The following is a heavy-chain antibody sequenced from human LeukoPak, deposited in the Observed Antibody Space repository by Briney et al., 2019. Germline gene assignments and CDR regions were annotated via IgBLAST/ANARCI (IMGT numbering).Heavy chain of an antibody. CDR1: GVSISRYY. Sequence: SETLSLTCTLSGVSISRYYWTWIGQPAGRGREWMGRIDSSGSTNYNPSLKSRLTMSIDTSKNQFSLKLNSVTAADTAVYYCARDQDGEDYGNAFNIWGQGPLVTVFS. CDR2: IDSSGST. J-gene: IGHJ3*02. V-gene: IGHV4-4*07. D-gene: IGHD4-17*01. CDR3: ARDQDGEDYGNAFNI.